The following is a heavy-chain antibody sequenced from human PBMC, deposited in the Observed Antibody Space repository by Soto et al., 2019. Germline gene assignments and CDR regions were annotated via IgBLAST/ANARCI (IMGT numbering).Heavy chain of an antibody. Sequence: QLQLQESGPGLVKPSETLSLTCTVSGGSISSSSYYWGWIRQPPGKGLEWIGSIYYSGSTYYNPYLKRRVTISVDTAKNQFSLKLSSVTAADTAVYYCARQGYYDNYHDYWGQGTLVTVSS. CDR2: IYYSGST. CDR1: GGSISSSSYY. D-gene: IGHD3-22*01. CDR3: ARQGYYDNYHDY. V-gene: IGHV4-39*01. J-gene: IGHJ4*02.